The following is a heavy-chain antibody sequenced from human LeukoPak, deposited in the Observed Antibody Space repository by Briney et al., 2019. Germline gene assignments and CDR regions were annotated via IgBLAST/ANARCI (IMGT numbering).Heavy chain of an antibody. CDR2: IYYSGST. V-gene: IGHV4-38-2*02. D-gene: IGHD1-14*01. CDR3: ARSGGHYYYSYMDV. J-gene: IGHJ6*03. CDR1: GYSISSGYY. Sequence: SETLSLTCTVSGYSISSGYYWGWIRQPPGKGLEWIGSIYYSGSTYYNPSLKSRVTISVDTSKNQFSLKLSSVTAADTAVYYCARSGGHYYYSYMDVWGKGTTVTVSS.